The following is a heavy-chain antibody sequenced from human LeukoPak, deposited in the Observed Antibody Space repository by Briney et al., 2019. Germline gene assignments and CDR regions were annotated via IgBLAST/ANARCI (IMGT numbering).Heavy chain of an antibody. V-gene: IGHV1-18*01. CDR2: ISVYDGNT. Sequence: ASVKVSCKASGYTFTSFGISWVRQAPGQGLEWMGWISVYDGNTNYAQNFQGRISMTTDTSTSTAYMELRSLRSDDTAVYYCARVFHDWGQGTMVTVSS. J-gene: IGHJ3*01. CDR1: GYTFTSFG. CDR3: ARVFHD.